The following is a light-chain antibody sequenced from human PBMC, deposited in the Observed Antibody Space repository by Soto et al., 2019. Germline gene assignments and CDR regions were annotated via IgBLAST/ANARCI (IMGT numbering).Light chain of an antibody. CDR3: QQSYSTPPGT. Sequence: IQMTQSPSTLSASVGDTVTITCRASQSISSWLAWYQQKPGKAPKLLIYATSSLQSGVPSRFSGSGSGTDFTLTISSLQPEDFATYYCQQSYSTPPGTFGQGTKVDIK. J-gene: IGKJ1*01. CDR2: ATS. CDR1: QSISSW. V-gene: IGKV1-39*01.